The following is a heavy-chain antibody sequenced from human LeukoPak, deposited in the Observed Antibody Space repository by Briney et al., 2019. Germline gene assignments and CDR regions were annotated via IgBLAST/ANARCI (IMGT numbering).Heavy chain of an antibody. V-gene: IGHV1-69*01. CDR3: ARVSGYDTYGMDV. CDR2: IIPIFGTA. D-gene: IGHD5-12*01. CDR1: GGTFSSYA. Sequence: SVKVSCKASGGTFSSYAISWVRQAPGQGLEWMGGIIPIFGTANYAQKFQGRVTITAHESTSTAYMELSSLRSEATAVYYCARVSGYDTYGMDVWGKGTTVTVSS. J-gene: IGHJ6*04.